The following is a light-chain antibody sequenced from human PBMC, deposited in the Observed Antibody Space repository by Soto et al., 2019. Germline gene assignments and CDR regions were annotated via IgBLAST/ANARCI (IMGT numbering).Light chain of an antibody. CDR2: SHN. Sequence: QSVLTQPPSVSGAPGQTVTISCTGSTSNIGAGYDVHWYQQLPGTAPRLLISSHNNRPSGVPDRFFGSKSGTSASLTIIGLQAEDEADYYCQSYDSSLSGSGVFGGGTKLTLL. CDR1: TSNIGAGYD. CDR3: QSYDSSLSGSGV. J-gene: IGLJ3*02. V-gene: IGLV1-40*01.